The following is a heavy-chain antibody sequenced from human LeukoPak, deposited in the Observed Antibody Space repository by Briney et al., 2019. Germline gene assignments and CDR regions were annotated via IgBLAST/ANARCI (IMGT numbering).Heavy chain of an antibody. CDR1: GFTFSSYA. CDR3: AKDGVTDY. Sequence: GGSLRLSCTASGFTFSSYAMHWVRQAPGKRLEWVAVISYDGSNEYYADSVKGRFTISRDNSKNTLYLQMNSLRPEDTAVYYCAKDGVTDYWGQGTLVTVSS. D-gene: IGHD3-10*01. CDR2: ISYDGSNE. J-gene: IGHJ4*02. V-gene: IGHV3-30*18.